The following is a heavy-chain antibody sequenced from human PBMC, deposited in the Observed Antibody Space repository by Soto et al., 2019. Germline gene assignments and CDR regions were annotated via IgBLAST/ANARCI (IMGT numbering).Heavy chain of an antibody. Sequence: GGSLRLSCAASGFTFSRYAMHWVRQAPGKGLEWVAVISYDGSNKYYADSVKGRFTISRDNSKNTLYLQMNSLRAEDTAVYYCAREKATFGVVASAYYYYYGMDVWGQGTTVTVSS. CDR3: AREKATFGVVASAYYYYYGMDV. CDR1: GFTFSRYA. CDR2: ISYDGSNK. J-gene: IGHJ6*02. D-gene: IGHD3-3*01. V-gene: IGHV3-30-3*01.